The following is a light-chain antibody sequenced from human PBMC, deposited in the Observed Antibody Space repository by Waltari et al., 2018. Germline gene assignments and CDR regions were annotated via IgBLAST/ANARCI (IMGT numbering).Light chain of an antibody. J-gene: IGKJ1*01. Sequence: EIVMTQSPATLSVSPGERATLSCRASQSVSFNLAWYQQKPGQAPRLLIHGASTRATGIPARFSGSGSGTEFTLTISSLQSEDFAVYYCQQYNNWPPGAFGQGTKVEIK. CDR2: GAS. CDR1: QSVSFN. V-gene: IGKV3-15*01. CDR3: QQYNNWPPGA.